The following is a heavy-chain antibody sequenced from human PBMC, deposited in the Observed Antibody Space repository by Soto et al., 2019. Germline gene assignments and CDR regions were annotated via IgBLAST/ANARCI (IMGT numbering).Heavy chain of an antibody. J-gene: IGHJ6*03. CDR2: IYYRGST. D-gene: IGHD3-3*01. Sequence: ASEARCHKCSVSGGSTSTYRWSAARPPPGKGLKWIGYIYYRGSTNYNPSPTSRVTISIDTSKNPFSLKRSSVTAADTALYYCLRGGVAIFGIHHYYHYHMAVWANGTTVPVSS. CDR3: LRGGVAIFGIHHYYHYHMAV. CDR1: GGSTSTYR. V-gene: IGHV4-59*01.